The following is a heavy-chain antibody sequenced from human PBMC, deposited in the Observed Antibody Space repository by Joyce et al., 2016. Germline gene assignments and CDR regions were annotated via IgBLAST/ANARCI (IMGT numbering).Heavy chain of an antibody. J-gene: IGHJ4*02. CDR3: AKVVVAACIDF. CDR2: ISYDGSKT. Sequence: QVELVESGGGVVQPGRSLRLSCAASGFTFRSFGMLWVRQAPGKGLEWVAVISYDGSKTFYSDSGKGRFTVSRDNSKNTRDLQMNSLRPEDTAVYYCAKVVVAACIDFWGQGTLVSVSS. D-gene: IGHD2-15*01. CDR1: GFTFRSFG. V-gene: IGHV3-33*05.